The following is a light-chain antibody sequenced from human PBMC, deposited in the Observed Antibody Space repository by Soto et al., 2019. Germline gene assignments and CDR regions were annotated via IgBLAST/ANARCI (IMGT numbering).Light chain of an antibody. CDR3: QQYGSSMIT. J-gene: IGKJ5*01. V-gene: IGKV3-20*01. CDR1: QSVTNNF. CDR2: GAS. Sequence: ENVFTQSPGTLSLSPGEGATLSCRASQSVTNNFLAWYQQKPGQAPRLLIYGASSRPGSIPDRFSGSGSGTDFTLTISRLEPEDFAVYYCQQYGSSMITFGQGTRLEI.